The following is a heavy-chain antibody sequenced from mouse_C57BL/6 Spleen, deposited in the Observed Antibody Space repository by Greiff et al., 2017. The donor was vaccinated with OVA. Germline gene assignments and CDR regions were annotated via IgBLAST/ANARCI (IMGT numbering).Heavy chain of an antibody. CDR1: GYTFTSYW. D-gene: IGHD1-1*01. CDR3: ARYLYGSSSLDY. CDR2: IYPGSGST. Sequence: QVQLQQPGAELVKPGASVKMSCKASGYTFTSYWITWVKQRPGQGLEWIGDIYPGSGSTNYHEKFKSKATLTVDTSSSTAYMQLSSLTSEDSAVYYCARYLYGSSSLDYWGQGTTLTVSS. V-gene: IGHV1-55*01. J-gene: IGHJ2*01.